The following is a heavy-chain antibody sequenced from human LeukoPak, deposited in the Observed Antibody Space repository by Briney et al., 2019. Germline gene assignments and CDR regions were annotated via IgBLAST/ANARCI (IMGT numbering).Heavy chain of an antibody. CDR2: INHSGST. CDR1: GGSFSGYY. V-gene: IGHV4-34*01. Sequence: SETLSLTCTVYGGSFSGYYWSWIRQPPGKGLEWIGEINHSGSTNYNPSLKSRVTISVDTSKNQFSLKLSSVTAADTAVCYCARGVVVVPAAIHRYYYYYMDVWGKGTTVTVSS. CDR3: ARGVVVVPAAIHRYYYYYMDV. J-gene: IGHJ6*03. D-gene: IGHD2-2*01.